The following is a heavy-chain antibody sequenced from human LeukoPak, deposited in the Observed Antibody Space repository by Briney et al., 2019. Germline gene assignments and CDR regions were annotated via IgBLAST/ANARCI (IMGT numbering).Heavy chain of an antibody. CDR2: IYYSGST. CDR3: ARVLLRYFDWLPHYWYFGL. Sequence: SSETLSLTCTVSGGSISSYYWSWIRQPPGKGLEWIGYIYYSGSTNYNPSLKSRVTISVDTSKNQFSLKLSSVTAADTAVYYCARVLLRYFDWLPHYWYFGLWGRGTLVTVSS. CDR1: GGSISSYY. D-gene: IGHD3-9*01. V-gene: IGHV4-59*01. J-gene: IGHJ2*01.